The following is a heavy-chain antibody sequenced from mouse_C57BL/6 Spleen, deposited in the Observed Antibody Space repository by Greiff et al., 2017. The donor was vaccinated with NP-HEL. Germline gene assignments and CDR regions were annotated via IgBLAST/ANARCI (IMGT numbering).Heavy chain of an antibody. CDR2: IYPGDGDT. V-gene: IGHV1-82*01. CDR1: GYAFSSSW. Sequence: QVQLKQSGPELVKPGASVKISCKASGYAFSSSWMNWVKQRPGKGLGWIGRIYPGDGDTNYNGKFKGKATLTADKSSSTAYMQLSSLTSEDSAVYFCARGYYDYFDYWGQGTTLTVSS. CDR3: ARGYYDYFDY. J-gene: IGHJ2*01. D-gene: IGHD1-1*01.